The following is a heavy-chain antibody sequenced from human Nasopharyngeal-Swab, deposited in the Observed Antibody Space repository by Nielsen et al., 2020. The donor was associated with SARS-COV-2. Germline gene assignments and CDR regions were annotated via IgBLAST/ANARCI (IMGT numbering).Heavy chain of an antibody. CDR2: IYYSGST. V-gene: IGHV4-39*01. Sequence: SETLSLTCTVSGGSISSSSYYWGWIRQPPGKGLEWIGSIYYSGSTYYNPSLKSRVTISVDTSKNQFSLKLSSVTATDTAVYYCARLRELRFLGEYGMDVWGQGTTVTVSS. CDR3: ARLRELRFLGEYGMDV. CDR1: GGSISSSSYY. D-gene: IGHD3-3*01. J-gene: IGHJ6*02.